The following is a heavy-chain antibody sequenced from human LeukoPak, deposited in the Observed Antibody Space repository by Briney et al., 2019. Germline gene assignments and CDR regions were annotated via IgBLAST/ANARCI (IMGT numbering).Heavy chain of an antibody. D-gene: IGHD6-13*01. V-gene: IGHV1-18*01. J-gene: IGHJ6*02. CDR3: ARLEPYSSSWDDYYGMDV. CDR1: GYTFTSYG. Sequence: ASVKVSCKASGYTFTSYGISWVRQAPGQGLEWMGWISAYNGNTNYAQKLQGRVTMTTDTSTSTAYMELRSLRSDDTAVYYCARLEPYSSSWDDYYGMDVWGQGTTVTVSS. CDR2: ISAYNGNT.